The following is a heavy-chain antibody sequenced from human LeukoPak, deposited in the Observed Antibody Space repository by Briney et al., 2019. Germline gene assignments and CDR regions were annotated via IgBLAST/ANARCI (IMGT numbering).Heavy chain of an antibody. CDR2: IYYSGST. Sequence: PPETLSLTCTVSGGSVSSGSYYWSWIRQPPGKGLEWIGYIYYSGSTNYNPSLKSRVTISVDTSKNQFSLKLSSVTAADTAVYYCARSAGYYDFWSGYYRGYYFDYWGQGTLVTVSS. V-gene: IGHV4-61*01. J-gene: IGHJ4*02. D-gene: IGHD3-3*01. CDR3: ARSAGYYDFWSGYYRGYYFDY. CDR1: GGSVSSGSYY.